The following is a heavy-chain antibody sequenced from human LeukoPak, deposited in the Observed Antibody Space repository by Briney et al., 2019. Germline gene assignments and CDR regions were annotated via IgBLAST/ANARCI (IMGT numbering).Heavy chain of an antibody. CDR2: MNPSSGNT. Sequence: ASVKVSCKASGYTFTSYDINWVRQATGQGLEWMGWMNPSSGNTGYAQKFQGRVTITRNTSISTAYMELSSLRSEDTAVYYCARARGITIFGVAPSQRYFDYWGQGTLVTVSS. V-gene: IGHV1-8*03. D-gene: IGHD3-3*01. CDR3: ARARGITIFGVAPSQRYFDY. J-gene: IGHJ4*02. CDR1: GYTFTSYD.